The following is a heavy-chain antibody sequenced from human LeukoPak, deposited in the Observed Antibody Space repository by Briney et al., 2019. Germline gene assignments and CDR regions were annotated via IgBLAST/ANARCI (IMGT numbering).Heavy chain of an antibody. Sequence: GGSLRLSCAASGFTFSSCGMNWVRQAPGKGLEWVSGISGSGDSTKYADSVKGRFTISRDNSKNTLYLQMNSLRAEDTAVYYCAKGRWELLTDAFDIWGQGTMVTVSS. CDR1: GFTFSSCG. CDR2: ISGSGDST. CDR3: AKGRWELLTDAFDI. J-gene: IGHJ3*02. D-gene: IGHD1-26*01. V-gene: IGHV3-23*01.